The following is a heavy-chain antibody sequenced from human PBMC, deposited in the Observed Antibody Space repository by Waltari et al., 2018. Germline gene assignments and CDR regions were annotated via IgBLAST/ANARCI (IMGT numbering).Heavy chain of an antibody. CDR1: GGSFSGYY. J-gene: IGHJ4*02. CDR2: INHSGST. CDR3: ARGSPITGTYFDY. V-gene: IGHV4-34*01. Sequence: QVQLQQWGAGLLKPSETLSLTCAVYGGSFSGYYWSWIRQPPGKGLEWIGEINHSGSTNYNPSLKSRVTISVDTSKNQFSLKRSSVTAADTAVYYCARGSPITGTYFDYWGQGTLVTVSS. D-gene: IGHD1-20*01.